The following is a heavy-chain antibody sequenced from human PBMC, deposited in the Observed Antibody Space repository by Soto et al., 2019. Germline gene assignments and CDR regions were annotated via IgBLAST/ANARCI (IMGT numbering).Heavy chain of an antibody. CDR3: PHRRGMSSSGDFDY. D-gene: IGHD3-16*01. CDR1: GFSLSTSGVG. Sequence: QITLKESGPTLVKPTQTLTLTCTFSGFSLSTSGVGVGWIRQPPGKALEWLALIYWNDDKRYSPSLKSRLTITKDTSKNQVVLTMINMDPVDTATYYCPHRRGMSSSGDFDYWGQGTLVTVSS. J-gene: IGHJ4*02. V-gene: IGHV2-5*01. CDR2: IYWNDDK.